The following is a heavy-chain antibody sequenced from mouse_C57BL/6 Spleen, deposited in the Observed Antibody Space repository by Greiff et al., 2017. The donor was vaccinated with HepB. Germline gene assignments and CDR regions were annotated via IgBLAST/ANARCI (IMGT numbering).Heavy chain of an antibody. J-gene: IGHJ1*03. V-gene: IGHV3-6*01. CDR2: ISYDGSN. CDR1: GYSITSGYY. Sequence: VQLKQSGPGLVKPSQSLSLTCSVTGYSITSGYYWNWIRQFPGNKLEWMGYISYDGSNNYNPSLKNRISITRDTSKNQCFLKLNSVTTEDTATYYCARVGVDLLDVWGTGTTVTVSS. CDR3: ARVGVDLLDV.